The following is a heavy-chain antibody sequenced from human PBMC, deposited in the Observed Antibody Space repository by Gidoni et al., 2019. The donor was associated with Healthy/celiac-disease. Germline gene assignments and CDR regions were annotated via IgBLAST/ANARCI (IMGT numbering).Heavy chain of an antibody. D-gene: IGHD6-13*01. V-gene: IGHV3-21*01. J-gene: IGHJ4*02. Sequence: EVQLVESGGGLVKPGGSLRLSCAASGFPCSSYSMNWVRQAPGKGLEWVSSISSSSIYIYYADSVKGRFTISRDNAKNSLYLQMNSLRAEDTAVYYCARDLIAAAGTTDYWGQGTLVTVSS. CDR3: ARDLIAAAGTTDY. CDR2: ISSSSIYI. CDR1: GFPCSSYS.